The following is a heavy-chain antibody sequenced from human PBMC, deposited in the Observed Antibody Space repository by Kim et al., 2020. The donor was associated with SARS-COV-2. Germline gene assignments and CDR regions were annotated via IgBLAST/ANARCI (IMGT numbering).Heavy chain of an antibody. Sequence: ASVKVSCKASGYTFTSYGISWVRQAPGQGLEWMGWISAYNGNTNYAQKLQGRVTMTTDTSTSTAYMELRSLRSDDTAVYYCARDLDSGSYVNYYGMDVWGQGTTVTVSS. V-gene: IGHV1-18*01. D-gene: IGHD1-26*01. J-gene: IGHJ6*02. CDR2: ISAYNGNT. CDR3: ARDLDSGSYVNYYGMDV. CDR1: GYTFTSYG.